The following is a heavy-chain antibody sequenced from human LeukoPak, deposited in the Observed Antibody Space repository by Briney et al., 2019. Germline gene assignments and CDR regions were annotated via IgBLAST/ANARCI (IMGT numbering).Heavy chain of an antibody. D-gene: IGHD3-16*02. Sequence: GASVKVSCKASGYTFTSYDINWVRQATGHGLGWMGWMNPNSGNTGYAQKFQGRVTMTRNTSIRTAYMELSSLRSENTAVYYCARGKGITFGGVIVMTYWGQGTLVTVSS. J-gene: IGHJ4*02. CDR2: MNPNSGNT. V-gene: IGHV1-8*01. CDR3: ARGKGITFGGVIVMTY. CDR1: GYTFTSYD.